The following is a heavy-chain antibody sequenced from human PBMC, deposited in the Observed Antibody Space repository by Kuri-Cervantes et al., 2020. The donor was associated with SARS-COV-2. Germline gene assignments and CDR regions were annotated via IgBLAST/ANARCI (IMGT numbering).Heavy chain of an antibody. D-gene: IGHD6-19*01. CDR2: INHSGST. V-gene: IGHV4-34*01. CDR1: GGSFSGYY. J-gene: IGHJ6*03. CDR3: ARNSGYSSGWFYYYYYMDV. Sequence: GSLRLSCAVYGGSFSGYYWSWIRQPPGKGLEWIGEINHSGSTNYNASLKSRVTISVDTSKNQFSLKLSSVTAADTAVYYCARNSGYSSGWFYYYYYMDVWGKGTTVTVSS.